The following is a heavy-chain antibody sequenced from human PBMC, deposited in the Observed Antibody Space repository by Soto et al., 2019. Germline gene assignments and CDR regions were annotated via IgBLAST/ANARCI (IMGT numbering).Heavy chain of an antibody. Sequence: HVQLVQSGAEVKKPGSSVKVSCKASGGTLTNYAISWVRQAPGQGLEWMGAITPIFGTANYAQRFQGRVTITADESASTAYMDLSRLRSEDTALYYCARMWHSSGNYYSLDFWGQGTQVTVS. D-gene: IGHD3-22*01. CDR1: GGTLTNYA. CDR2: ITPIFGTA. CDR3: ARMWHSSGNYYSLDF. V-gene: IGHV1-69*12. J-gene: IGHJ4*02.